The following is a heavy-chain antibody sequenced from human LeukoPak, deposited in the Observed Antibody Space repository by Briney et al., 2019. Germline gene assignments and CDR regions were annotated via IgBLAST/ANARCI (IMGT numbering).Heavy chain of an antibody. V-gene: IGHV1-18*01. D-gene: IGHD3-10*01. J-gene: IGHJ4*02. CDR2: INPYNGNR. CDR3: ARFQASEFRGFDH. CDR1: GYRFVTFG. Sequence: ASVKVSCKTSGYRFVTFGINWVRQAPGQGLEWMGWINPYNGNRYYAKKFQDRFNMTTDTSTSTVYLELQTLTSDDTAIYYCARFQASEFRGFDHWGQGTLITVSS.